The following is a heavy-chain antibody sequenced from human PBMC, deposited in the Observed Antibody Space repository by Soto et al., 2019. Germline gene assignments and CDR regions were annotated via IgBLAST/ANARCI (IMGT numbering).Heavy chain of an antibody. V-gene: IGHV4-61*01. CDR1: GDSVNTKSYY. Sequence: PSETLSLTCTVSGDSVNTKSYYWTWIRQSPGERPEWIGYIYFNGSAEYNPSLKSRVTISMDTSKNQFSLKLNSVTTADSAVYYCARQGSDLRAWYRTYAFYIRGQGTIVTVS. D-gene: IGHD6-13*01. CDR3: ARQGSDLRAWYRTYAFYI. CDR2: IYFNGSA. J-gene: IGHJ3*02.